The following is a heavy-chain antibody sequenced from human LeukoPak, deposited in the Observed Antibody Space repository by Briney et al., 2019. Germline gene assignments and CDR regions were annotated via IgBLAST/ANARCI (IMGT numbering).Heavy chain of an antibody. CDR3: VGERDMGPHVGGLDI. CDR2: IIGDGSLI. CDR1: GLTFSSSS. Sequence: GGSLRLSCAASGLTFSSSSMHWVRQVPGKGLVWVSCIIGDGSLIHYADSVKGRFTVSRDNAKNTLYLQMNSLRAEDTAVYHCVGERDMGPHVGGLDIWGQGTMVTVSS. D-gene: IGHD3-3*01. V-gene: IGHV3-74*01. J-gene: IGHJ3*02.